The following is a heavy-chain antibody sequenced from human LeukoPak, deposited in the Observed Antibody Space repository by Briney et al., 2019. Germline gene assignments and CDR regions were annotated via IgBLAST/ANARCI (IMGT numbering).Heavy chain of an antibody. Sequence: GRSLRLSCAASGFTFSSYGMHWVRQAPGKGLEWVAVISYGGSNKYYADSVKGRFTISRDNSKNTLYLQMNSLRAEDTAVYYCAKDVKEWLPLDYWGQGTLVTVSS. CDR2: ISYGGSNK. D-gene: IGHD6-19*01. J-gene: IGHJ4*02. V-gene: IGHV3-30*18. CDR3: AKDVKEWLPLDY. CDR1: GFTFSSYG.